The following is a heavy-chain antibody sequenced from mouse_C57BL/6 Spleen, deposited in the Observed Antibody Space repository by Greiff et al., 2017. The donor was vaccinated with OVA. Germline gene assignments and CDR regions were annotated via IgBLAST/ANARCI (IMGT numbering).Heavy chain of an antibody. D-gene: IGHD2-4*01. CDR2: IYPGDGDT. CDR1: GYAFSSSW. CDR3: ARYDYGAY. Sequence: VQLKQSGPELVKPGASVKISCKASGYAFSSSWMNWVKQRPGKGLEWIGRIYPGDGDTNYNGKFKGKATLTADKSSSTAYMQLSSLTSEDSAVYFCARYDYGAYWGQGTLVTVSA. J-gene: IGHJ3*01. V-gene: IGHV1-82*01.